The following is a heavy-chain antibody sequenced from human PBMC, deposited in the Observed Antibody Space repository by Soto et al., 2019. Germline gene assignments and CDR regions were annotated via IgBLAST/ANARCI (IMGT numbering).Heavy chain of an antibody. J-gene: IGHJ4*02. D-gene: IGHD3-22*01. CDR2: IGGSGGST. Sequence: LRLSCAASGFTFSSYAKSWVRQAPGKGLEWVSTIGGSGGSTYYADSVKGRFTISRDNSKNTLYLQMNSLRAEDTAVYYCARDAEDHASSGYYVFDDWGQGTLVTVSS. CDR1: GFTFSSYA. V-gene: IGHV3-23*01. CDR3: ARDAEDHASSGYYVFDD.